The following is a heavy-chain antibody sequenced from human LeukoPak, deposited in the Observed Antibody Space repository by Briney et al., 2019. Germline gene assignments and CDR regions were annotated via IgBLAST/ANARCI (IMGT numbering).Heavy chain of an antibody. J-gene: IGHJ4*02. CDR3: ARALTTLTYEGY. D-gene: IGHD1-1*01. V-gene: IGHV3-7*01. CDR2: IKEDGSER. CDR1: AFIFRGHW. Sequence: GGSLRLSSEGSAFIFRGHWMNWVRQTPGKGLEWVASIKEDGSERQYVDSVKGRFSISRDNTKGSLFLQLNSLRAEDTAVYYCARALTTLTYEGYWGQGTLVTVSS.